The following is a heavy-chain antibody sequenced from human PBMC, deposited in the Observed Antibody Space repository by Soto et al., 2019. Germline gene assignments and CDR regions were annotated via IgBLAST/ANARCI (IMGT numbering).Heavy chain of an antibody. CDR2: VIPIFGTA. D-gene: IGHD2-2*01. Sequence: QVQLVQSGAEVKKPGSSVKVSCKASGGTFSSYAISWVRQAPGQGLEWMGGVIPIFGTANYAQKFQGRVTITADEATSTAYMELSSLKSEDTAVYYCARVFSPAYLSWYLDYWGQGTLVSVSS. V-gene: IGHV1-69*01. CDR1: GGTFSSYA. CDR3: ARVFSPAYLSWYLDY. J-gene: IGHJ4*02.